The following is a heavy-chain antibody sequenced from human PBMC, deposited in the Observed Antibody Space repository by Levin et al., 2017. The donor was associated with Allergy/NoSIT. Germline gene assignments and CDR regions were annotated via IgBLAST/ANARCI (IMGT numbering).Heavy chain of an antibody. V-gene: IGHV3-9*01. CDR1: GFTFDDYA. CDR2: ISWNSGSI. D-gene: IGHD3-10*01. CDR3: AKDRPPHGSGSSRRAFDI. J-gene: IGHJ3*02. Sequence: SLKISCAASGFTFDDYAMHWVRQAPGKGLEWVSGISWNSGSIGYADSVKGRFTISRDNAKNSLYLQMNSLRAEDTALYYCAKDRPPHGSGSSRRAFDIWGQGTMVTVSS.